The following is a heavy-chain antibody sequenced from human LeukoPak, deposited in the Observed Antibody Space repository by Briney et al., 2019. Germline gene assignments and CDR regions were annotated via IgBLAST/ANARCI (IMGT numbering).Heavy chain of an antibody. CDR1: GFTFSGYW. Sequence: GGSLRLSCAASGFTFSGYWMHWVRQAPGKGLVWVSRIHSDGSSTSYADSVKGRFTISRDNAKNTLYLQMNSLRAEDTAVYYCARAGEAAAGYYYYGMDVWGQGTRVTVSS. CDR3: ARAGEAAAGYYYYGMDV. J-gene: IGHJ6*02. V-gene: IGHV3-74*01. D-gene: IGHD6-13*01. CDR2: IHSDGSST.